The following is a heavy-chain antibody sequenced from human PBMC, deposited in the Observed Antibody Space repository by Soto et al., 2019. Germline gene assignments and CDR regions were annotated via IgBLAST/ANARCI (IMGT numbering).Heavy chain of an antibody. CDR2: MSYDGSDT. CDR1: GFIFSNNG. D-gene: IGHD3-10*02. CDR3: TIVRVADSALDH. V-gene: IGHV3-30*03. J-gene: IGHJ4*02. Sequence: SLRLSCVVSGFIFSNNGMHWVRQTPGNGLEWVAFMSYDGSDTFYADSVKGRFTISRDNSKNTLFLHMSNLRAGDTAMYYCTIVRVADSALDHWGQGTLVTVSS.